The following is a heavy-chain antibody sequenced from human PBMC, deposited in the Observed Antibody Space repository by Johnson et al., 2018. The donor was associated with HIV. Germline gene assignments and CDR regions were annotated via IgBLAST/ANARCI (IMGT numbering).Heavy chain of an antibody. J-gene: IGHJ3*01. CDR2: IWYDGTL. CDR3: ARRMVVGYHALDF. V-gene: IGHV3-33*01. Sequence: QVQLVESGGGVVQPGRSLRLSCAASGFTFSSYGMHWVRQDPGKGLEWVAVIWYDGTLYYADSVKDRFTIFRDNAKRSLYLQMNSLRVEDTAIYYCARRMVVGYHALDFWGQGTVVSVPS. CDR1: GFTFSSYG. D-gene: IGHD2-21*01.